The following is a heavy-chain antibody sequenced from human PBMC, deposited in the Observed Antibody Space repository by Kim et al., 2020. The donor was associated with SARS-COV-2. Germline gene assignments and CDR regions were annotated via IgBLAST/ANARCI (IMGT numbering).Heavy chain of an antibody. Sequence: ASVKVSCKASGYTFTSYDINWVRQATGQGLEWMGWMNPNSGNTGYAQKFQGRVTMTRNTSISTAYMELSSLRSEDTAVYYCARCKAGKIVVVIMAYYYYGMDVWGQGTTVTVSS. D-gene: IGHD3-22*01. CDR2: MNPNSGNT. CDR3: ARCKAGKIVVVIMAYYYYGMDV. CDR1: GYTFTSYD. V-gene: IGHV1-8*02. J-gene: IGHJ6*02.